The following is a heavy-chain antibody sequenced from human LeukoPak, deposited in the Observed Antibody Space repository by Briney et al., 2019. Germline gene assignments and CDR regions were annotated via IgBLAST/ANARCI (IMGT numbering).Heavy chain of an antibody. J-gene: IGHJ4*02. Sequence: GASVKVSCKPSGYTFTDYYMHWARQAPGQGLEWLGWIHPCTGVTKPAHTSQGRGTMTRATANSTAYMELSRLSSDDPAVDYCSRDISRMAGLYYFDSWGQGTLVTVSS. CDR3: SRDISRMAGLYYFDS. D-gene: IGHD3/OR15-3a*01. V-gene: IGHV1-2*07. CDR2: IHPCTGVT. CDR1: GYTFTDYY.